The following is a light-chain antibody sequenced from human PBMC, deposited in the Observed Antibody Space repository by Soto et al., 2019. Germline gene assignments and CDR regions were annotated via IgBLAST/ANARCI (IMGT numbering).Light chain of an antibody. J-gene: IGKJ3*01. V-gene: IGKV1-9*01. CDR1: QDVSRY. Sequence: QLTQSPSSLSASVGDRVTITCRASQDVSRYLAWYQQKAGKAPKLLIYGASTLQSGVPSRFSGFGSGTEFTLTISSLHQEDFANYHCQQRKRTAFTFDPGTTVDV. CDR3: QQRKRTAFT. CDR2: GAS.